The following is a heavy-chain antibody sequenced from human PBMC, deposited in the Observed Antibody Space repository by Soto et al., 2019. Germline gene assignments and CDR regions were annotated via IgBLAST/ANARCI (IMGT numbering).Heavy chain of an antibody. CDR2: WNPNSGNT. J-gene: IGHJ4*02. CDR1: GYTFTSYD. V-gene: IGHV1-8*01. CDR3: ARGLLTDAWVVLAARGGLVDY. Sequence: QVQLVQSGAEVKKPGASVKVSCKASGYTFTSYDINWVRQATGQGLGWWGWWNPNSGNTGYAQKFQGRVTMTRNTSISTAYMELSSLRSEDTAVYYCARGLLTDAWVVLAARGGLVDYWGQGTLVTVSS. D-gene: IGHD2-8*01.